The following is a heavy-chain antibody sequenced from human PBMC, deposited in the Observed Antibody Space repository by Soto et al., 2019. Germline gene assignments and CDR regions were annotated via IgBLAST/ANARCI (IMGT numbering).Heavy chain of an antibody. CDR2: INRLTTT. Sequence: PSETLSLTCAVYGGSFSSYHWSWIRQTPGKGLEWIGEINRLTTTNYNPSLKSRVIISLDTPKNQFSLKLSSVTAADTAVYYCARGYDTALAPIFWGQGILVTVSS. CDR1: GGSFSSYH. J-gene: IGHJ4*02. CDR3: ARGYDTALAPIF. V-gene: IGHV4-34*01. D-gene: IGHD5-18*01.